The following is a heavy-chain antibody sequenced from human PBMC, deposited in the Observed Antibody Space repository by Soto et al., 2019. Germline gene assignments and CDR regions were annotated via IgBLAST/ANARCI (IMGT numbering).Heavy chain of an antibody. CDR3: ERDVSNLQYSVAWHAFDY. V-gene: IGHV1-3*01. CDR1: GYTFTSYA. D-gene: IGHD4-4*01. Sequence: ASVKVSCKASGYTFTSYAMHWVRQAPGQRLEWMGWINAGIGDTQYSQKFQGRVTITRDTSASTAYMELSSLRSEDTAVYYCERDVSNLQYSVAWHAFDYWGQGTLVTVSS. J-gene: IGHJ4*02. CDR2: INAGIGDT.